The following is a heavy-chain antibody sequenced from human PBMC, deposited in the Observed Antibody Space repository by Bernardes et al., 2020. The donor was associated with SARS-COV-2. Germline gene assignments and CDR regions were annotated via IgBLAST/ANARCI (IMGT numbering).Heavy chain of an antibody. J-gene: IGHJ3*02. CDR2: ISAYNGNT. Sequence: ASVKVSCKASGYTFTSYGISWVRQAPGQGLEWMGWISAYNGNTNYAQKLQGRVTMTTDTSTSTAYMELRSLRSDDTAVYYCARWCGGDCFHDAFDIWGQGTMVTVSS. V-gene: IGHV1-18*01. CDR3: ARWCGGDCFHDAFDI. CDR1: GYTFTSYG. D-gene: IGHD2-21*02.